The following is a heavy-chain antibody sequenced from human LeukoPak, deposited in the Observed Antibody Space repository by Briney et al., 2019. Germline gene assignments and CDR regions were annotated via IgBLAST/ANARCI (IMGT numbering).Heavy chain of an antibody. J-gene: IGHJ1*01. V-gene: IGHV3-30*04. CDR2: ISYDGSNK. CDR1: GFTFSSYA. D-gene: IGHD2-2*01. CDR3: ARDGCSSTSCSQFQH. Sequence: GGSLRLSCAASGFTFSSYAMHWVRQAPGKGLEWVAVISYDGSNKYYADSVKGRFTISRDNSKNTLYLQMNSLRAEDTAVYYCARDGCSSTSCSQFQHWGQGTLVTVSP.